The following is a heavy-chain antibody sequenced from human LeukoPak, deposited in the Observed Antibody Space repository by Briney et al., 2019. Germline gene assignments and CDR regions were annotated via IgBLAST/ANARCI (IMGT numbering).Heavy chain of an antibody. J-gene: IGHJ6*03. CDR2: MYPNSGNT. D-gene: IGHD3-3*01. CDR3: ARQSNYDFWSGYSPNYYYMDV. Sequence: GASVKVSCKASGYTFTSYDINWVRQATGQGLEWMGWMYPNSGNTGYAQTFQGRVTITRNTSICTAYIELSRLRSEDTAVYYGARQSNYDFWSGYSPNYYYMDVWGKGTTVTVSS. CDR1: GYTFTSYD. V-gene: IGHV1-8*03.